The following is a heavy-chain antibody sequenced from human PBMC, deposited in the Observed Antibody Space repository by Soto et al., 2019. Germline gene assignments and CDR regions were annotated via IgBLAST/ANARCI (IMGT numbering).Heavy chain of an antibody. CDR2: ISYDGSNK. CDR1: GFTFSSYA. D-gene: IGHD6-6*01. Sequence: QVQLVESGGGVVQPGRSLRLSCAASGFTFSSYAMHWVRQAPGKGLEWVAVISYDGSNKYYADSAKGRFTISRDNSKNTLYLQMNSLRAEDTAVYYCARSGLGSSSSWFDPWGQGTLVTVSS. V-gene: IGHV3-30-3*01. CDR3: ARSGLGSSSSWFDP. J-gene: IGHJ5*02.